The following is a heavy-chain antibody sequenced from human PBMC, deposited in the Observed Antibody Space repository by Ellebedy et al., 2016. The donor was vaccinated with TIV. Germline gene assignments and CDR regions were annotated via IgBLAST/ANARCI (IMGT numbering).Heavy chain of an antibody. CDR3: ARDPGYSGYGPPLFYFDY. CDR1: GFTFSSYE. V-gene: IGHV3-48*03. D-gene: IGHD5-12*01. CDR2: ISSSGGTI. Sequence: GGSLRLSCAASGFTFSSYEINWVRQAPGKGLEWVSYISSSGGTIYYADSVKGRFTISRDNAKNSLYLQMNSLRAEDTAGYYCARDPGYSGYGPPLFYFDYWGQGTLVTVSS. J-gene: IGHJ4*02.